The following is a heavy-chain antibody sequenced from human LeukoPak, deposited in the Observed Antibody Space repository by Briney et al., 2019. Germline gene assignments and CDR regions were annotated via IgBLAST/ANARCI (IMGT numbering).Heavy chain of an antibody. J-gene: IGHJ4*02. CDR3: ASLSGYDGFDY. V-gene: IGHV3-30-3*01. Sequence: GGSLRLSCAASGFTFSGYAMHWVRQAPGKGLEWVAVISYDGSNKYYADSVKGRFTISRDNSKNTLYLQMNSLRAEDTAVYYCASLSGYDGFDYWGQGTLVTVSS. D-gene: IGHD5-12*01. CDR1: GFTFSGYA. CDR2: ISYDGSNK.